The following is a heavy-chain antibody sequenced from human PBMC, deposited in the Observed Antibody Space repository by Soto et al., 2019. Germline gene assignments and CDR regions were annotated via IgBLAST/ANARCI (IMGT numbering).Heavy chain of an antibody. CDR2: IIPILGIA. CDR1: GGTFSSYT. Sequence: QVQLVQSVAEVKKPGSSVKVSCKASGGTFSSYTISWVRQAPGQGLEWMGRIIPILGIANYAQKFQGRVTITADKSTSTAYMELSSLRSEDTAVYYCAIATVTTFFSYWGQGTLVTVSS. V-gene: IGHV1-69*02. J-gene: IGHJ4*02. D-gene: IGHD4-4*01. CDR3: AIATVTTFFSY.